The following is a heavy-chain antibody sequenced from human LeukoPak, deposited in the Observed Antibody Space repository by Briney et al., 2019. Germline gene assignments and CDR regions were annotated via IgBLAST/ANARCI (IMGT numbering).Heavy chain of an antibody. CDR2: IKEDGSEK. CDR3: ARNHLNIDY. CDR1: GFTFSSHW. J-gene: IGHJ4*02. V-gene: IGHV3-7*01. Sequence: GGSLRLSCAASGFTFSSHWMSWVRQAPGKGLEWVANIKEDGSEKYYVDSVKGRFTISRDNAKNSLYLQMNSLRAEDTAVYYCARNHLNIDYWGQGTLVTVSS. D-gene: IGHD1-14*01.